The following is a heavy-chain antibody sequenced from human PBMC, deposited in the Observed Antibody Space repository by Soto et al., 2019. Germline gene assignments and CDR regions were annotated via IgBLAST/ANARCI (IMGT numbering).Heavy chain of an antibody. CDR2: VNPSGGST. J-gene: IGHJ1*01. Sequence: GASVKVSCKASGYLFTAYSMHWVRLAPGQGLEWMGVVNPSGGSTKYAQNLQGRVTMTRDTSTTTIYMELSSLRSDDTAIYYCAREANCSGGTCYSEYFHRWGQGTLVTVS. D-gene: IGHD2-15*01. V-gene: IGHV1-46*01. CDR1: GYLFTAYS. CDR3: AREANCSGGTCYSEYFHR.